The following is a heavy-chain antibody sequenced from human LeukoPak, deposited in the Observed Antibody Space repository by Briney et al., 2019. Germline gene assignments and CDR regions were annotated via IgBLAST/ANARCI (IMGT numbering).Heavy chain of an antibody. Sequence: SQTLSLSCAISGDSVSTNSAGWHWIRQSPSRGLEWLGRTYYRSKWYDDFAVSVKSRMTINPDTSKNQFSLQLNSVTAADTAVYYCARDSGYSYGLYFDYWGQGTLVTVSS. J-gene: IGHJ4*02. CDR3: ARDSGYSYGLYFDY. D-gene: IGHD5-18*01. V-gene: IGHV6-1*01. CDR2: TYYRSKWYD. CDR1: GDSVSTNSAG.